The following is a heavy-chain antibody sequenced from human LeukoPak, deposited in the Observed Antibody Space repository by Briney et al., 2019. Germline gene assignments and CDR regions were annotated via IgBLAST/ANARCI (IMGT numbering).Heavy chain of an antibody. CDR1: GFTFSSYG. J-gene: IGHJ4*02. CDR2: IAYDGSNK. CDR3: ASVRSSSGWYALDY. D-gene: IGHD6-19*01. V-gene: IGHV3-30*03. Sequence: GGSLRLSCAASGFTFSSYGMHWVRQAPGKGLEWVAVIAYDGSNKYYADSVKGRFTISRDNYKKTLYLEMNSLRAEDTAVYYCASVRSSSGWYALDYWGQGTLVTVSS.